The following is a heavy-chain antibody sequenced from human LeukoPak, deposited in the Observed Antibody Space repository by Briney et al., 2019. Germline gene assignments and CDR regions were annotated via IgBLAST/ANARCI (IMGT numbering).Heavy chain of an antibody. CDR1: GSSISSGDYY. CDR3: ARDHFGDPPTDY. J-gene: IGHJ4*02. D-gene: IGHD3-10*01. CDR2: IYYSGST. Sequence: SQTLPLTCTVSGSSISSGDYYWSWIRQTPGKGLEWIGYIYYSGSTYYNPSLKSRVTISVDTSKNQFSLKLSSVTAADTAVYYCARDHFGDPPTDYWGQGTLVTVSS. V-gene: IGHV4-30-4*08.